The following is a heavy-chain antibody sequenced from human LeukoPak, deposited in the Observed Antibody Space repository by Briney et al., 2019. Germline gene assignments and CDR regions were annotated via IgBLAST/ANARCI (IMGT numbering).Heavy chain of an antibody. CDR1: GFTFSSYA. V-gene: IGHV3-23*01. D-gene: IGHD6-19*01. CDR2: ISGSGCST. CDR3: AKAPREQWLIHDAFDI. Sequence: GGSLRLSCAASGFTFSSYAMSWVRQAPAKGLDWVSAISGSGCSTYYADSVKGRFTISRDNSKNTLYLQMNSLRAEDTAVYYCAKAPREQWLIHDAFDIWGQGTMVTVSS. J-gene: IGHJ3*02.